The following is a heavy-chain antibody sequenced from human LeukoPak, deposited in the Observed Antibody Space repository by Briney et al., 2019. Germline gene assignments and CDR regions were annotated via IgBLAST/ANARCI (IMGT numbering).Heavy chain of an antibody. CDR3: ARDSITMARGVQTFYYYYGMDV. V-gene: IGHV4-59*01. Sequence: SETLSLTCTVSGGSISTYYWSWIRQPPGKGLEWIGYIYYSGSTNYNPSLKSRVTISVDTSKNQFSLKLSSVTAADTAVYYCARDSITMARGVQTFYYYYGMDVWGKGTTVTVSS. D-gene: IGHD3-10*01. J-gene: IGHJ6*04. CDR2: IYYSGST. CDR1: GGSISTYY.